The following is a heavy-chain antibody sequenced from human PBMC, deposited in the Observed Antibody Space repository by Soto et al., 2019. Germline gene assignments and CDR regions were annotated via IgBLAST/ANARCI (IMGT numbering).Heavy chain of an antibody. Sequence: EVQLVESGGGLVQPGRSLRLSCAASGFTFDDYAMHWVRQAPGKGLEWVSGISWNSGSIGYADSVKGRFTISRDNAKNSLYLQMNGLRAEDTALYYCAKVLGPLSSGWYRAGFDYWGQGTLVTVSS. CDR2: ISWNSGSI. J-gene: IGHJ4*02. CDR3: AKVLGPLSSGWYRAGFDY. D-gene: IGHD6-19*01. V-gene: IGHV3-9*01. CDR1: GFTFDDYA.